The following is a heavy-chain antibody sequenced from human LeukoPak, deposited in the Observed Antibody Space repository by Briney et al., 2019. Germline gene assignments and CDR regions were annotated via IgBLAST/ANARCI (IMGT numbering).Heavy chain of an antibody. CDR2: IYPGDSDT. V-gene: IGHV5-51*01. Sequence: GESLKISCKGSGYSFISYWIGWVRQMPGKGLEWMGIIYPGDSDTRYSPSFQGQVTISADKSISTAYLQWSSLKASDTAMYYCARRMREQWLAYDYWGQGTLVTVSS. J-gene: IGHJ4*02. CDR3: ARRMREQWLAYDY. D-gene: IGHD6-19*01. CDR1: GYSFISYW.